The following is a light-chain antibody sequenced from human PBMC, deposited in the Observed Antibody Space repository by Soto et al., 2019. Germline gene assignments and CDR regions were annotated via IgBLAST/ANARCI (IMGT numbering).Light chain of an antibody. CDR2: GAS. CDR1: QSVSSN. CDR3: QQYNNWPRT. J-gene: IGKJ1*01. V-gene: IGKV3-15*01. Sequence: EIVMTQSPDTLSVSPVERATLSCRASQSVSSNLAWYQQKPGQAPRLLIYGASTRATGIPARFSGSGSGTEFTLTISSLQSEDFAIYYCQQYNNWPRTIGQGTKVEIK.